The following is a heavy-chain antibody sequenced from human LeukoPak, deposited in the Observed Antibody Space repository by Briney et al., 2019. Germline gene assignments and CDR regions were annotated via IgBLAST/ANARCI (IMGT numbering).Heavy chain of an antibody. CDR2: ISYDGSNK. Sequence: GGSLRLSCAASGFTFSSYAMSWVRQAPGKGLEWVAVISYDGSNKYYADSVKGRFTISRDNSKNTLYLQMNSLRAEDTAVYYCAKLPPAAGVHNWGQGTLVTVSS. J-gene: IGHJ4*02. CDR3: AKLPPAAGVHN. V-gene: IGHV3-30*18. CDR1: GFTFSSYA. D-gene: IGHD6-13*01.